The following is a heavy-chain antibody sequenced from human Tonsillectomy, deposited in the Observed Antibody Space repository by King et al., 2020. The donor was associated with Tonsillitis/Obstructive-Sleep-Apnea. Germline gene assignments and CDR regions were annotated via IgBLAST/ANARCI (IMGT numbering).Heavy chain of an antibody. V-gene: IGHV3-73*01. CDR2: IRSKANTYAT. CDR1: GFIFSGSD. Sequence: QLVQSGGDLVQPGGSLKLSCAASGFIFSGSDMHWVRQASGKGLEWVGRIRSKANTYATADAASVKGRFTISRDDSKNTAYLQMNSLKTEDTAVYYCTTRPDAYFQYGGQGTLVTVSS. CDR3: TTRPDAYFQY. J-gene: IGHJ1*01. D-gene: IGHD1-14*01.